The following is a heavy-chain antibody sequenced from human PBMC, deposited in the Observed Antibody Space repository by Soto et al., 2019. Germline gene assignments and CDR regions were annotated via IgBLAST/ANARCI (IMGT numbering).Heavy chain of an antibody. Sequence: GGSLRLSCAASGFTFGSYAMSWVRLAPGKGLEWVSVAGPSGSSTFYADSVRGRFTISRDNVENTLYLQMNSLRVADTALYFCARTYYYDSTGYYRAFDYWGQGTLVTVSS. CDR1: GFTFGSYA. J-gene: IGHJ4*02. V-gene: IGHV3-23*01. CDR3: ARTYYYDSTGYYRAFDY. CDR2: AGPSGSST. D-gene: IGHD3-22*01.